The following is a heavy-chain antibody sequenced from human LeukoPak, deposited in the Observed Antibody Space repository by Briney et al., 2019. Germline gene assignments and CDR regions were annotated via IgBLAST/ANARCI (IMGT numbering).Heavy chain of an antibody. D-gene: IGHD5-18*01. J-gene: IGHJ4*02. V-gene: IGHV3-21*04. CDR3: ARDYSYGSY. CDR1: GISFSSNS. CDR2: ISTSSSYI. Sequence: PGGSLRLSCVTSGISFSSNSMNWVRQAPGGGLEWLSSISTSSSYICYADSVKGRFTISRDNAKKSVSLQMNSLRAEDTALYYCARDYSYGSYWGQGTLVTVSS.